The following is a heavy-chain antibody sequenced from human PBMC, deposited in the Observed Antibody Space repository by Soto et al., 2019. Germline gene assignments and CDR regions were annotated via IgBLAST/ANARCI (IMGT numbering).Heavy chain of an antibody. CDR2: INADGSTT. Sequence: GGSLRLSCAASGFNFSPYWMHWVRQPPGKGLEWVSHINADGSTTVYADSVKGRFTISRDNARNTLYLQMNSLRAEDTAVYYCARDRGNPDSFNIWGQGTMVTVSS. CDR3: ARDRGNPDSFNI. V-gene: IGHV3-74*01. D-gene: IGHD3-10*01. CDR1: GFNFSPYW. J-gene: IGHJ3*02.